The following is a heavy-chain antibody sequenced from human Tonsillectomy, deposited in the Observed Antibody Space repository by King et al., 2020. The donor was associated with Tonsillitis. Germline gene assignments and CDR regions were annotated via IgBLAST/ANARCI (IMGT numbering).Heavy chain of an antibody. J-gene: IGHJ5*02. CDR3: ARGSEGYSSSWSYWFDP. CDR2: INPSDGST. Sequence: QLVQSGAEVKKPGASVKVSCKASGYTFTSYYMQWVRQAPGHGLEWMGIINPSDGSTNYAQKFQGRVTMTRDTSTSTVYMELSSLRSEDTAVYYCARGSEGYSSSWSYWFDPWGQGTLVTVSS. D-gene: IGHD6-13*01. V-gene: IGHV1-46*03. CDR1: GYTFTSYY.